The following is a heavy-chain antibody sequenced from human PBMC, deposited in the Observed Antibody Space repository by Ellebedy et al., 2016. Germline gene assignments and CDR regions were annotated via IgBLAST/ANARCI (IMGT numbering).Heavy chain of an antibody. CDR3: AKDLLGSYYYDSSGSNYYYYYGMDV. CDR2: ISYDGSNK. J-gene: IGHJ6*02. Sequence: GESLKISCAASGFTFSSYGMHWVRQAPGKGLEWVAVISYDGSNKYYADSVKGRFTISRDNSKNTLYLQMNSLRAEDTAVYYCAKDLLGSYYYDSSGSNYYYYYGMDVWGQGTTVTVSS. CDR1: GFTFSSYG. V-gene: IGHV3-30*18. D-gene: IGHD3-22*01.